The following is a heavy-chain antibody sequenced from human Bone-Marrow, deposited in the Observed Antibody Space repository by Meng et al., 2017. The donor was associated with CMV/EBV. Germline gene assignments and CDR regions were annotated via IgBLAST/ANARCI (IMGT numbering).Heavy chain of an antibody. CDR2: IRYDGSNK. J-gene: IGHJ4*02. CDR3: ARLNSGYSYEFDY. Sequence: GESLKISCAASGFTFSSYGMHWVRQAPGKGLEWVAFIRYDGSNKYYADSVKGRFTISRDNSKNTLYLQMNSLRAEDTAVYYCARLNSGYSYEFDYWGQGTLVTVSS. V-gene: IGHV3-30*02. D-gene: IGHD5-18*01. CDR1: GFTFSSYG.